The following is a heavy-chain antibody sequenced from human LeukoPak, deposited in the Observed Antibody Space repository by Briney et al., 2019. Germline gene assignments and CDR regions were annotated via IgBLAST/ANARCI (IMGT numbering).Heavy chain of an antibody. D-gene: IGHD3-22*01. J-gene: IGHJ5*02. V-gene: IGHV1-2*02. Sequence: ASVKVSCKASGYTFTDSYMYWVRQAPGQGLEWMGWINPNSGGTNYAQKFQGRVTMTSDTSISTAYMELSRLRFDDTAVYYGARGVLAGYDYSGSRFYNRFDPWGQGTLVSVSS. CDR3: ARGVLAGYDYSGSRFYNRFDP. CDR1: GYTFTDSY. CDR2: INPNSGGT.